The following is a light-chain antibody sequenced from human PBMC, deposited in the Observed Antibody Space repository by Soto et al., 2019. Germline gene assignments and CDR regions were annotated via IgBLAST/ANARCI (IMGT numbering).Light chain of an antibody. V-gene: IGKV3-11*01. CDR3: QKYNSAVGT. Sequence: EIVLTQSPATLSLSPGERATLSCRASQSVSSYLAWYQQKPGQAPRLLIYDASNRATGIPARFSGSGSGTDFTLTISSLEPEDFATYYCQKYNSAVGTFGPGTKVDIK. J-gene: IGKJ3*01. CDR1: QSVSSY. CDR2: DAS.